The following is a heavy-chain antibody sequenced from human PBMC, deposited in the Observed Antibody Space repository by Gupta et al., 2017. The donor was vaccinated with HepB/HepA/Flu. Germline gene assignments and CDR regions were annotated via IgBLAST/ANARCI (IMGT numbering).Heavy chain of an antibody. D-gene: IGHD3-10*01. CDR3: AMSTQPSMVRGGGIAY. Sequence: EVQLLESGGDLVQPGGSLRLSCTAPGSAFSRYSLAWFRQAPGKGLEWVSSIRSSASDTTYADSVKGRFTITRDNTKNTLYLQMNGLRVEDTALYSGAMSTQPSMVRGGGIAYWGQGTLVTVSS. CDR2: IRSSASDT. V-gene: IGHV3-23*05. CDR1: GSAFSRYS. J-gene: IGHJ4*02.